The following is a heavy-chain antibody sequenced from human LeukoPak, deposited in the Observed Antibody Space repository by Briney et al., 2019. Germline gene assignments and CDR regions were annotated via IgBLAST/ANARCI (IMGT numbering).Heavy chain of an antibody. J-gene: IGHJ4*02. Sequence: PGGALRLSCAASGFTFSSYGMHWVRQAPGKGLEWVAVISYDGSNKYYADSVRGRFTISRDNSKNTLYLQMNSLRAEDTAVYYCAKKLGIDDYFDYWGQGTLVTVSS. CDR1: GFTFSSYG. V-gene: IGHV3-30*18. D-gene: IGHD7-27*01. CDR3: AKKLGIDDYFDY. CDR2: ISYDGSNK.